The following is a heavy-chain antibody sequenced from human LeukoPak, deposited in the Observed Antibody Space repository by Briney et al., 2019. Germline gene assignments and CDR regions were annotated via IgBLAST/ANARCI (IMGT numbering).Heavy chain of an antibody. CDR2: INTRCSII. D-gene: IGHD6-6*01. CDR3: ARGGEYSRSWFSAGTWYSDY. Sequence: GGSLRLSCAASGFTLCSCEINWARQAPGEGVEWVSYINTRCSIIHYTDSVKGRFPISRDNAKNTLYLQMKSLKAEDTAMYYCARGGEYSRSWFSAGTWYSDYWGQGTLVTVYS. CDR1: GFTLCSCE. V-gene: IGHV3-48*03. J-gene: IGHJ4*02.